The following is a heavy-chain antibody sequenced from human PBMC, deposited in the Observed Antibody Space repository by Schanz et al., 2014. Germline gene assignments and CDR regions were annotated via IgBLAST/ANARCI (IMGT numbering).Heavy chain of an antibody. D-gene: IGHD2-2*02. CDR1: GFTFSDYY. J-gene: IGHJ4*01. CDR3: ATQYCSGTTCYTDSWDH. CDR2: ISSSSIYT. V-gene: IGHV3-11*06. Sequence: VQLVESGGTLVKPGGSLRLSCVVSGFTFSDYYMSWIRQAPGKGLEWVSYISSSSIYTNYADSVKGRFTISRDNAKNSLYLQMNSLRAEDTAVYYCATQYCSGTTCYTDSWDHWGQGTLVTVSS.